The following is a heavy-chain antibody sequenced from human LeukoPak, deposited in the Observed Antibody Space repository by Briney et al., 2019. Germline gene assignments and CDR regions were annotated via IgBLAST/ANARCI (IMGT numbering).Heavy chain of an antibody. CDR2: MNPNSGNT. D-gene: IGHD3-3*01. Sequence: ASVKVSCKASGYTFTSYDINWVRQATGQGLEWMGWMNPNSGNTGYAQKFQGRVTMTRNTSISTAYMELSSLRSEDTAVYYCARGQLATYNFWSGSYKTDNYYYMDVWGKGTTVTVSS. V-gene: IGHV1-8*01. CDR1: GYTFTSYD. CDR3: ARGQLATYNFWSGSYKTDNYYYMDV. J-gene: IGHJ6*03.